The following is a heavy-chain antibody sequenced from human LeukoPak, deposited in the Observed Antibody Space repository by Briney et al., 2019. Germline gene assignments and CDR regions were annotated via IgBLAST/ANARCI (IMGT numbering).Heavy chain of an antibody. CDR3: AGSSPPQVFDY. CDR1: GGSISSYY. V-gene: IGHV4-59*01. CDR2: IYYSGST. Sequence: SETLSLTCTVSGGSISSYYWSWIRQPPGKGLEWIGYIYYSGSTNYNPSLKSRVTISVDTSKNQFSLKLSSVTAADTAVYYRAGSSPPQVFDYWGQGTLVTVSS. J-gene: IGHJ4*02.